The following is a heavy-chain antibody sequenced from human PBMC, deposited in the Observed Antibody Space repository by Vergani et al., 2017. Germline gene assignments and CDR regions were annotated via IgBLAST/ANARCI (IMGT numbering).Heavy chain of an antibody. V-gene: IGHV3-23*01. CDR1: GFTFSSYA. Sequence: EVQLLESGGGLVQPGGSLRLSCAASGFTFSSYAMSWVRQAPGKGLEWVSAISGSGGSTYHADSVKGRLNISRDNSKNTLYLQMNSLRAEDTAVYYCAKGYQLPIDYWGQGTLVTVSS. CDR3: AKGYQLPIDY. D-gene: IGHD2-2*01. J-gene: IGHJ4*02. CDR2: ISGSGGST.